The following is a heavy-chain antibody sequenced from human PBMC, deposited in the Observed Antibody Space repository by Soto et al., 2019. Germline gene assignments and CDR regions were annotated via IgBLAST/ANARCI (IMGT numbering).Heavy chain of an antibody. Sequence: EVQLFESGGGLVQPGGSLRLSCAASGFTFSTYAMSWVRQAPGKGLEWVSAIVGSGASTYYADSVKGRFTISRDNSKNTQYLQMNSLRAEDTALYYCARDQFTSGSDSWGQGTLVTVSS. CDR2: IVGSGAST. V-gene: IGHV3-23*01. J-gene: IGHJ4*02. CDR3: ARDQFTSGSDS. D-gene: IGHD1-26*01. CDR1: GFTFSTYA.